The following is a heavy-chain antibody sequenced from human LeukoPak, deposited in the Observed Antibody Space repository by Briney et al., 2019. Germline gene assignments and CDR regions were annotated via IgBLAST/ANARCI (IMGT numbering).Heavy chain of an antibody. J-gene: IGHJ4*02. CDR3: ARMFSGGYSSSSPGFDY. V-gene: IGHV4-61*10. CDR1: DGSINIDTYY. CDR2: IYYSGST. D-gene: IGHD6-6*01. Sequence: SETLSLTCTVSDGSINIDTYYWSWIRQPAGKGLEWIGYIYYSGSTNYNPSLKSRVTMSIDTSKSQFSLKLSSVTAADTAVYYCARMFSGGYSSSSPGFDYWGQGTLVTVSS.